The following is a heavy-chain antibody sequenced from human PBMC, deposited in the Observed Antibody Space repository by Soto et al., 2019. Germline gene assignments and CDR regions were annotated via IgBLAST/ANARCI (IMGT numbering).Heavy chain of an antibody. CDR3: ARVRGGDWYYFDY. CDR1: GGTFSSYT. J-gene: IGHJ4*02. Sequence: QVQLVQSGAEVKKPGSSVKVSCKASGGTFSSYTISWVRQAPGQGLEWMGRIIPILGIANYAQKFQGRVTITXDXFTSTAYMELSSLRSEDTAVYYCARVRGGDWYYFDYWGQGTLVTVSS. D-gene: IGHD2-21*02. V-gene: IGHV1-69*02. CDR2: IIPILGIA.